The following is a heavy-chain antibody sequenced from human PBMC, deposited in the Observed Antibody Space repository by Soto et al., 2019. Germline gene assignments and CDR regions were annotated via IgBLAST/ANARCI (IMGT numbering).Heavy chain of an antibody. CDR1: GYTCSSYN. CDR3: ARGHPPGL. J-gene: IGHJ4*02. Sequence: QVQLVQSGAEVKKPGASVKVSCKASGYTCSSYNINWVRQATGQRLERMGWMNPNNLNTANAQHFQGRVSMTANTYINTAYMELSSLSSEDTAVYYCARGHPPGLWGQGTLVTVSS. V-gene: IGHV1-8*01. CDR2: MNPNNLNT.